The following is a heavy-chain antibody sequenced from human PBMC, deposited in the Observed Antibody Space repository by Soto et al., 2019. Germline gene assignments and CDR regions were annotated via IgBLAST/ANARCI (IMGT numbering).Heavy chain of an antibody. CDR3: AKVMAAAGYDS. Sequence: QGKLVQSGAEVKKPGSSVKVSCKASGGTFGNSAISWVRQDPGQGLEWMGGIIPVFGTVNYAQKFEGRVTITADESTSTVFMEMSRLTSEDTAVYYCAKVMAAAGYDSWGQGTLVTVSS. D-gene: IGHD3-16*01. V-gene: IGHV1-69*01. CDR1: GGTFGNSA. J-gene: IGHJ4*02. CDR2: IIPVFGTV.